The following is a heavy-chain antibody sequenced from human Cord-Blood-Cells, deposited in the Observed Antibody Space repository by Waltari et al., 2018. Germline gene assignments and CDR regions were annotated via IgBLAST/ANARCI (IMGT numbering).Heavy chain of an antibody. V-gene: IGHV4-39*01. D-gene: IGHD6-6*01. CDR1: GVSLSTSGYY. CDR2: IYYSGNT. CDR3: ARLTKQLGFDY. J-gene: IGHJ4*02. Sequence: QLQLQESGPGLVKPSETLSLTCTVSGVSLSTSGYYWGWLRQPPGKGGEWIGSIYYSGNTYYNPSLKSRVTISEDTSKNQFSLKLSSVTAADTAVYYCARLTKQLGFDYWGQGTLVTVSS.